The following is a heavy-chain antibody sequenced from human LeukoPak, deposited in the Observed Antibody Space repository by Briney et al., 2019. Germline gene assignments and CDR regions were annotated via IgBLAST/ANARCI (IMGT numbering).Heavy chain of an antibody. J-gene: IGHJ4*02. CDR2: IKQDGSQK. V-gene: IGHV3-7*03. CDR3: AREGTFGDYRASGDH. D-gene: IGHD2-21*02. CDR1: GFTFSTYW. Sequence: GGSLRLSCAASGFTFSTYWMKWVRQAPGKGLEWVANIKQDGSQKYYVDSVKGRFIISRDNAKNSLYLQMNSVRAEDTAVYYCAREGTFGDYRASGDHWGQGALVTVSS.